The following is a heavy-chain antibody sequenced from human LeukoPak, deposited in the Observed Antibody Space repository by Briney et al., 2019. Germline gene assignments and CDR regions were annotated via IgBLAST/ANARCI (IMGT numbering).Heavy chain of an antibody. Sequence: PGGSLRLSCAASGFTFSSYAMSWVRQAPGKGLEWVSAINGSGGSTYYADSVKGRFTISRDNSKNTLYLQMNSLRAEDTAVYYCAKVMEDYYGSGSYYFDYWGQGTLVTVSS. CDR1: GFTFSSYA. CDR2: INGSGGST. D-gene: IGHD3-10*01. J-gene: IGHJ4*02. CDR3: AKVMEDYYGSGSYYFDY. V-gene: IGHV3-23*01.